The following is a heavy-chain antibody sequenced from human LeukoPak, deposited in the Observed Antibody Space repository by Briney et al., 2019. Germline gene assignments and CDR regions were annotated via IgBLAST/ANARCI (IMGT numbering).Heavy chain of an antibody. J-gene: IGHJ6*04. CDR1: GFTFSSYG. D-gene: IGHD1-14*01. Sequence: GGSLRLSRAASGFTFSSYGMHWGLQAPAKGLEWVAFIRYDGSNKYYADSVKGRFTISRDNSKNTLYLQMNTLRAEDTAVYFCAKDRPDGYRYQLPNNKSGFINVWGKGTPVTVSS. CDR2: IRYDGSNK. CDR3: AKDRPDGYRYQLPNNKSGFINV. V-gene: IGHV3-30*02.